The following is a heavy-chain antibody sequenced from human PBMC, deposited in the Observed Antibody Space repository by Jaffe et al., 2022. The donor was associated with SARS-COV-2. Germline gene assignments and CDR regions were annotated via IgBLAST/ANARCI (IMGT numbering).Heavy chain of an antibody. CDR2: IWYDGSNK. J-gene: IGHJ4*02. Sequence: QVQLVESGGGVVQPGRSLRLSCAASGFTFSSYGMHWVRQAPGKGLEWVAVIWYDGSNKYYADSVKGRFTISRDNSKNTLYLQMNSLRAEDTAVYYCARDEAYCGGDCYAYDGGSLFDYWGQGTLVTVSS. CDR3: ARDEAYCGGDCYAYDGGSLFDY. V-gene: IGHV3-33*01. D-gene: IGHD2-21*02. CDR1: GFTFSSYG.